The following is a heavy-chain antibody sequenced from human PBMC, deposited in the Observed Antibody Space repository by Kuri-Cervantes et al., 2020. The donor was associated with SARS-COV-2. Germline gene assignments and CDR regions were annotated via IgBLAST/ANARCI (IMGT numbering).Heavy chain of an antibody. CDR3: ARDHRGSVYHDPTDF. J-gene: IGHJ4*02. V-gene: IGHV1-69*10. Sequence: SVKVSCKASGGSFTTYAIYWVRQAPGQGLEWMGGIVPILGATNYAQKLQGRVAITADKSTGTAYMELSSLTSEDTAIYYCARDHRGSVYHDPTDFWGQGTLVTVSS. D-gene: IGHD5/OR15-5a*01. CDR2: IVPILGAT. CDR1: GGSFTTYA.